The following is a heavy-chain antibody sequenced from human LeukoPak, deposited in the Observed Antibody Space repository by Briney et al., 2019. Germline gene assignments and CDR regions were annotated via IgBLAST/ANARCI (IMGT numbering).Heavy chain of an antibody. CDR3: ARDRAAAGTWIYYGMDV. D-gene: IGHD6-13*01. Sequence: SQTLSLTCAISGDSVSSNSAAWNWIRQSPSRGLEWLGRTYYRSKWYNGYAVSVKSRITINPDTSKNQFSLQLNSVTPEDTAVYYCARDRAAAGTWIYYGMDVWGQGTTVTVSS. J-gene: IGHJ6*02. CDR1: GDSVSSNSAA. CDR2: TYYRSKWYN. V-gene: IGHV6-1*01.